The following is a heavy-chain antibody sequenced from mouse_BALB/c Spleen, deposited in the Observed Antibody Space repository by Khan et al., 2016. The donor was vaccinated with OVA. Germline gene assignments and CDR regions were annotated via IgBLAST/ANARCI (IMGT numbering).Heavy chain of an antibody. Sequence: EVQLQESGPGLVKPSQSLSLTCTVTGYSITSEYAWNWIRQFPGNKLEWMGYISSTGSTSYNPSLKSRISITRDTSKNQFFLQLKSVTTEDTATYYCARSLDYSYGYAFDYWGRGTSVTVSS. D-gene: IGHD2-12*01. CDR2: ISSTGST. CDR3: ARSLDYSYGYAFDY. CDR1: GYSITSEYA. V-gene: IGHV3-2*02. J-gene: IGHJ4*01.